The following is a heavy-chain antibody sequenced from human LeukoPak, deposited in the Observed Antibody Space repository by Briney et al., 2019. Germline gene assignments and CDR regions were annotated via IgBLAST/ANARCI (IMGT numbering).Heavy chain of an antibody. V-gene: IGHV3-30*03. CDR2: ISYDGSNR. CDR3: ARAFNTMIVVVMDRYGMDV. J-gene: IGHJ6*02. CDR1: GFTFSSYG. D-gene: IGHD3-22*01. Sequence: PGRSLRLSCAASGFTFSSYGMHWVRQAPGKGLEWVAVISYDGSNRYYADSVKGRFTISRDNSKNTLYLQMNSLRAEDTAVYYCARAFNTMIVVVMDRYGMDVWGQGTTVTVSS.